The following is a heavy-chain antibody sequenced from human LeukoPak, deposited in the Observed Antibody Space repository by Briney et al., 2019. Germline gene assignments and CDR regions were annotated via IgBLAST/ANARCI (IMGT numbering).Heavy chain of an antibody. V-gene: IGHV4-59*01. Sequence: SETLSLTCSVSGGSISGYYWSWIRQPPGQGLEWIGYIYYTGTTNYNPPLKSRVTISIDTSKNQFSLKLSSVTAADTAVYYCARGGSSSSDSNFDYWGQGTLVTVSS. CDR2: IYYTGTT. CDR1: GGSISGYY. J-gene: IGHJ4*02. CDR3: ARGGSSSSDSNFDY. D-gene: IGHD6-6*01.